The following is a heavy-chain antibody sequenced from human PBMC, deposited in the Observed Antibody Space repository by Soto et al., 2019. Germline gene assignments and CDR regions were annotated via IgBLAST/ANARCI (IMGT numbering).Heavy chain of an antibody. V-gene: IGHV1-69*13. Sequence: SVKVSCKASGGTFSSYAISWVRQAPGQGLEWMGGIIPIFGTANYAQKFQGRVTITADESTSTAYMELSSLRSEDTAVYYCARFVRYGGNLDYWGQGTLVTSPQ. J-gene: IGHJ4*02. CDR2: IIPIFGTA. CDR3: ARFVRYGGNLDY. D-gene: IGHD2-15*01. CDR1: GGTFSSYA.